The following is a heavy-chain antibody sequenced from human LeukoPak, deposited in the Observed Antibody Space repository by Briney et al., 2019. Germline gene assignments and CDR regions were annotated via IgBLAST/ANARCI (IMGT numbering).Heavy chain of an antibody. CDR2: IYYSGST. Sequence: PSETLSLTCTVSGGSIGTYYWSWIRQPPGKGLEWIGYIYYSGSTNYNPSLKSRVTISVDTSKNQFSLKLRFVTAADTAVYYCARRTSVAGVWFDPWGQGTLVTVSS. CDR1: GGSIGTYY. CDR3: ARRTSVAGVWFDP. V-gene: IGHV4-59*08. D-gene: IGHD6-19*01. J-gene: IGHJ5*02.